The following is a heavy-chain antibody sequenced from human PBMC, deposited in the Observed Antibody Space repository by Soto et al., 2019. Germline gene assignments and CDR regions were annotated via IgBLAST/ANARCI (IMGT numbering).Heavy chain of an antibody. J-gene: IGHJ2*01. V-gene: IGHV4-30-4*01. CDR1: GASINNNDYY. CDR3: ARMSYFYDKWYFDL. CDR2: VYYSGTT. Sequence: PSETLSLTCTVSGASINNNDYYWSWIRQTPGKGLEWIGYVYYSGTTDYIPSLKSRLSMSIDKSQNQFTLKLNSVTAADTATYYCARMSYFYDKWYFDLWGRGTLVTVSS. D-gene: IGHD3-22*01.